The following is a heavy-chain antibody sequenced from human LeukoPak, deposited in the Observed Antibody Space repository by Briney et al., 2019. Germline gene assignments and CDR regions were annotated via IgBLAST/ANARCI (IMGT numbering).Heavy chain of an antibody. CDR2: MNPNSGNT. CDR3: ARGRGGGSSGWFPLGY. CDR1: GYTFTSYD. J-gene: IGHJ4*02. D-gene: IGHD6-19*01. V-gene: IGHV1-8*01. Sequence: ASVKVSCKASGYTFTSYDINWVRQATGQGLEWMGWMNPNSGNTGYAQKFQGRVTMTTDTSTSTAYMELRSLRSDDTAVYYCARGRGGGSSGWFPLGYWGQGTLVTVSS.